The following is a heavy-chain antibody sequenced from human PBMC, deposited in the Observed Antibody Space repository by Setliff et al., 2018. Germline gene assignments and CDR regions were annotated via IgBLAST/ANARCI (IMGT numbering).Heavy chain of an antibody. D-gene: IGHD2-2*01. CDR2: IDTSSSYI. CDR3: ARSESCGATNCSPFDY. CDR1: GFTFSTYT. J-gene: IGHJ4*02. V-gene: IGHV3-21*01. Sequence: GGSLRLSCAASGFTFSTYTMNWVRQAPGKGRELVSSIDTSSSYIYYADSVKGRFTISRDNAENSLYLQMNSLRAEDTAVYYCARSESCGATNCSPFDYWGQGTLVTVSS.